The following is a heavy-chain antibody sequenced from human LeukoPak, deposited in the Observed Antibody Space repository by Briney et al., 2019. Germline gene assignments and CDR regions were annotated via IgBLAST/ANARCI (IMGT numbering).Heavy chain of an antibody. V-gene: IGHV1-69-2*01. CDR2: VDPEDGET. Sequence: ASVKVSCKVSGYTFTDYYMHWVQQAPGKGLEWMGLVDPEDGETIYAEKFQGRVTITADTSTDTAYMELSSLRSEDTAVYYCAIDYGDYVGCKHWGQGTLVTVSS. CDR1: GYTFTDYY. J-gene: IGHJ4*02. CDR3: AIDYGDYVGCKH. D-gene: IGHD4-17*01.